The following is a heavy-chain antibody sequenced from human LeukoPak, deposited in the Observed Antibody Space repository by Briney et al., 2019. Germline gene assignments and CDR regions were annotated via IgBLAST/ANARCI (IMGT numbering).Heavy chain of an antibody. CDR1: GGSISSISYY. CDR3: ARGVDDAADGADCFDP. CDR2: INHSGST. V-gene: IGHV4-39*07. D-gene: IGHD3-16*01. J-gene: IGHJ5*02. Sequence: SETLSLTCTISGGSISSISYYWGWIRQSPGKGLEWIGEINHSGSTRYNPSLTGRVTISVDTSKNQFSLKLSSVTAADTAVYYCARGVDDAADGADCFDPWGQGTLVTVSS.